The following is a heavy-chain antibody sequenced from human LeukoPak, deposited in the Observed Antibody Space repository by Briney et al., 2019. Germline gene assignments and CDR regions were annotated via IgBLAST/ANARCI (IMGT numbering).Heavy chain of an antibody. J-gene: IGHJ5*02. CDR2: IYYSGST. D-gene: IGHD6-19*01. Sequence: SETLSLTCTVSGGSISSSSYYWGWIRQPPGKGLEWIGSIYYSGSTYYNPSLKSRVTISVDTSKNQFSLKLSSVTAADTAVYYCARHRGEGNSGSPNWFDPWGQGTLVTVSS. CDR1: GGSISSSSYY. CDR3: ARHRGEGNSGSPNWFDP. V-gene: IGHV4-39*01.